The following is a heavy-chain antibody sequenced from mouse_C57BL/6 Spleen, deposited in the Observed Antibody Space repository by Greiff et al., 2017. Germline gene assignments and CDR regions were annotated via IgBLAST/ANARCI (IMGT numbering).Heavy chain of an antibody. CDR3: TIVSLLLFAY. CDR2: IDPETGGT. D-gene: IGHD2-1*01. J-gene: IGHJ3*01. Sequence: QVQLQQSGAELVRPGASVTLSCKASGYTFTDYEMHWVKQTPVHGLEWIGAIDPETGGTAYNQKFKGKAILTADKSSSTAYMELRSLTSEDSAVYYCTIVSLLLFAYWGQGTLVTVSA. CDR1: GYTFTDYE. V-gene: IGHV1-15*01.